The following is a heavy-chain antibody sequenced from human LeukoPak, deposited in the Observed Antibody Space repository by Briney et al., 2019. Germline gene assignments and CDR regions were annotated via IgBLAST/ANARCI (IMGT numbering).Heavy chain of an antibody. V-gene: IGHV3-74*03. CDR3: ARDGHNYGTDH. CDR2: INTDGSRT. D-gene: IGHD5-18*01. J-gene: IGHJ5*02. Sequence: GGSLRLSCAVSGFTFRSYGMHCVRQLPGKELVWVSHINTDGSRTMYADSVKGRFTIARDNSLNTVDLQMNSLRVEDTAVYYCARDGHNYGTDHWGQGILVTVSS. CDR1: GFTFRSYG.